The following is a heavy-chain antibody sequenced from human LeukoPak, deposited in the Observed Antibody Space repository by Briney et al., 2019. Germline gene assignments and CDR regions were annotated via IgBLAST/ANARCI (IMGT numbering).Heavy chain of an antibody. J-gene: IGHJ4*02. D-gene: IGHD6-6*01. CDR1: GGSISSSNW. CDR3: ARHRAYSSSSPFDY. CDR2: IYHSGST. V-gene: IGHV4-4*02. Sequence: SETLSLTCAVPGGSISSSNWWSWVRQPPGKGLEWIGEIYHSGSTNYNPSLKSRVTMFVDMSKNQFSLRLSSVTAADTAVYYCARHRAYSSSSPFDYWGQGTLVTVSS.